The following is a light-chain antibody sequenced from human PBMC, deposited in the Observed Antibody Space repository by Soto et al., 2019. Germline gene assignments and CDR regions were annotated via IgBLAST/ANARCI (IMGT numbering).Light chain of an antibody. CDR2: LNSDGSH. J-gene: IGLJ3*02. Sequence: QSVLTQPPSASASLGASVKLTCTLSSGHNSYAIAWHQQQPEQGPRYLMKLNSDGSHSKGDGIPDRFSGSSSGAERYLTISRLQSEDEADYYCQTWSTDIRVFGGGTKLTVL. V-gene: IGLV4-69*01. CDR3: QTWSTDIRV. CDR1: SGHNSYA.